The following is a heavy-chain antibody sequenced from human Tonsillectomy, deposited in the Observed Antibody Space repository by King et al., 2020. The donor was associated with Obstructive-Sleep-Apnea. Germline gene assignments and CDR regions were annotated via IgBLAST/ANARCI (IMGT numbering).Heavy chain of an antibody. V-gene: IGHV7-4-1*02. CDR2: INTNTGIP. J-gene: IGHJ4*02. CDR1: GYSFTNYA. Sequence: QLVQSGSELKKPGASVKVSCKASGYSFTNYAMNWVRQAPGQGLEWMGWINTNTGIPTYAQGFTGRFVFSLDTSVSTAYLQISSLKAEDTAVYYCASGGYSSSWYGGGHDHWGRGTLVTVSS. CDR3: ASGGYSSSWYGGGHDH. D-gene: IGHD6-13*01.